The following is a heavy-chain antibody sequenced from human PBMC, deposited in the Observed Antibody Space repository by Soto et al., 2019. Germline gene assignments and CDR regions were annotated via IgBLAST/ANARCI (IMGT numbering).Heavy chain of an antibody. V-gene: IGHV4-59*08. CDR2: IYYSGST. CDR3: ARKLLSGRLDP. Sequence: QVQLQESGPGLVKPSETLSLTCTVSGGSISSYYWSWIRQPPGKGLEWIGYIYYSGSTNYNPSLKSRVSISVDSSKNQYTQKLSYVTAAATAVYYCARKLLSGRLDPWGQGTLVTVS. CDR1: GGSISSYY. D-gene: IGHD1-26*01. J-gene: IGHJ5*02.